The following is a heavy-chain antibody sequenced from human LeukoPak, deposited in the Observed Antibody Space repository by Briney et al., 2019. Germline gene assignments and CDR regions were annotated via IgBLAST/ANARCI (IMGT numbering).Heavy chain of an antibody. V-gene: IGHV3-35*01. CDR3: ARDTSIAAAGY. Sequence: GRSLRLSCAASGFTFSNSDMNWVHQSPGMGLGRVSGVSWNGSRTHYAYSVKGRFTISRDNSKNTLYLQMNSLRAGDTAVYYCARDTSIAAAGYWGQGTLVTVSS. D-gene: IGHD6-13*01. J-gene: IGHJ4*02. CDR2: VSWNGSRT. CDR1: GFTFSNSD.